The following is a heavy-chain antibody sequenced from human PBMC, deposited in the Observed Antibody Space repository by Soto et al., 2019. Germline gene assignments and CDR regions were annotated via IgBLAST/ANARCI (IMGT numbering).Heavy chain of an antibody. CDR1: GGSFSGYY. Sequence: SETLSLTCAVYGGSFSGYYWSWIRQPPGKGLEWIGEINHSGSTNYNPSLKSRVTISVDTSKNQFSLKLSSVTAADTAVYYCVRWETIFGVVIHYGMDVWGQGTTVTVSS. V-gene: IGHV4-34*01. CDR3: VRWETIFGVVIHYGMDV. CDR2: INHSGST. J-gene: IGHJ6*02. D-gene: IGHD3-3*01.